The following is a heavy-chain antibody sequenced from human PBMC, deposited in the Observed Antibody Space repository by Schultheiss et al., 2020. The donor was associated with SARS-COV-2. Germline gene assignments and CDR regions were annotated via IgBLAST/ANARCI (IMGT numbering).Heavy chain of an antibody. V-gene: IGHV4-59*08. Sequence: SETLSLTCTVSGGSISSYYWSWIRQPPGKGLKWIGYIYYSGSTYYNPSLKSRVTISVDTSKNQFSLKLSSVTAADTAVYYCARHTYYYDSSGYRDYWGQGTLVTVSS. CDR2: IYYSGST. CDR1: GGSISSYY. J-gene: IGHJ4*02. CDR3: ARHTYYYDSSGYRDY. D-gene: IGHD3-22*01.